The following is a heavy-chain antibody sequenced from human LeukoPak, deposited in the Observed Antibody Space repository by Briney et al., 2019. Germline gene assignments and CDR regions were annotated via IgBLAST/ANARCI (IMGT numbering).Heavy chain of an antibody. CDR3: AGDLHYYVAMDV. CDR2: IGSDNRP. J-gene: IGHJ6*02. V-gene: IGHV3-23*05. D-gene: IGHD3-10*02. CDR1: GFTFSAYA. Sequence: PGGSLRLSCEASGFTFSAYAMTWVRQAPGKGLEWVSSIGSDNRPHYSESVEGRFAISRDNSKSMLFLQLNSLRAEDTALYYCAGDLHYYVAMDVWGQGTTVTVSS.